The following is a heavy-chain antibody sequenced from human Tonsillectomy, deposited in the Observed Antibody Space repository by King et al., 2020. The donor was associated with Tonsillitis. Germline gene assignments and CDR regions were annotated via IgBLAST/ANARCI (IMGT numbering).Heavy chain of an antibody. Sequence: VQLQESGPGLVKPSETLSVTCTVSGGSISGYYWSWIRQPPGKGLEWIGYIYYSGSTSYNPSLKSRVTMSVNTSKKQFSLKLNSVTAADTAVYYCARGRGISPWGGSGSSYFDYWGQGTLVTVSS. CDR3: ARGRGISPWGGSGSSYFDY. D-gene: IGHD3-10*01. CDR1: GGSISGYY. J-gene: IGHJ4*02. CDR2: IYYSGST. V-gene: IGHV4-59*01.